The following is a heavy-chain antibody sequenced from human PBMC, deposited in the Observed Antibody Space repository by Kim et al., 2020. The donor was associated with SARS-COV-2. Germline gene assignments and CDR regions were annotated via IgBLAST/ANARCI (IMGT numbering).Heavy chain of an antibody. D-gene: IGHD3-22*01. V-gene: IGHV3-21*01. CDR2: ISSSSSYI. J-gene: IGHJ1*01. Sequence: GGSLRLSCAASGFTFSSYSMNWVRQAPGTGLEWVSSISSSSSYIYYADSVKGRFTISRDNAKNSLYLQMNSLGAEDTAVYYCARAARGFVAGSSGASYFPQWGQGTLGTVSS. CDR1: GFTFSSYS. CDR3: ARAARGFVAGSSGASYFPQ.